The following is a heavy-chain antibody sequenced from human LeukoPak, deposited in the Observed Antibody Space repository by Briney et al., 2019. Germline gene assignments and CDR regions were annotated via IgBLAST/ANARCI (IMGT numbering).Heavy chain of an antibody. CDR2: MKHDGSDT. CDR3: ARLVGGTRAFDY. CDR1: GFTFSAYW. J-gene: IGHJ4*02. V-gene: IGHV3-7*01. D-gene: IGHD1-26*01. Sequence: GGSLRLSCAASGFTFSAYWMTWVRQAPGKGLEWVANMKHDGSDTYYVDSVKGRFTISRDNDKNSQYLQMNSLRAEDTAVYYCARLVGGTRAFDYWGQGTLVTVSS.